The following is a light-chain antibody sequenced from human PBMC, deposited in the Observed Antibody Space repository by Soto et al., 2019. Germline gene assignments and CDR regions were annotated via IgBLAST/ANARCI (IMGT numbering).Light chain of an antibody. CDR2: GAS. J-gene: IGKJ1*01. Sequence: EIVLTQSPGTLSLSPGERATLSCRASQSVNNNYLAWYQQKPGQAPRLLIYGASSRATGIPDRFSGSGSGTDFTLTISRLVPEEFAVYYCQQYGSSPWTFGQGTKVEIK. CDR3: QQYGSSPWT. CDR1: QSVNNNY. V-gene: IGKV3-20*01.